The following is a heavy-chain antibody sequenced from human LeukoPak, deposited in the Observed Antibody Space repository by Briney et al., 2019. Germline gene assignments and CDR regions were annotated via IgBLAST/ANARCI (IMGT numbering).Heavy chain of an antibody. J-gene: IGHJ4*02. CDR1: GFTFDDYD. Sequence: GGSLRLSCAASGFTFDDYDLHWVRQAPGKGLEWVSGISWNSGSIGYADSVKGRFTISRDNAKNSLYLQMNSLRAEDTALYYCAKGGYSYGLHTFDYWGQGTLVTVSS. CDR3: AKGGYSYGLHTFDY. V-gene: IGHV3-9*01. CDR2: ISWNSGSI. D-gene: IGHD5-18*01.